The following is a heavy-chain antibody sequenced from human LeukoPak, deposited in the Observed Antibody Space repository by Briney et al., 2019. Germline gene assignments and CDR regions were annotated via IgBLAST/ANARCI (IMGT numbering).Heavy chain of an antibody. CDR3: ARVVHDYGDYYFDY. CDR2: IYYSGST. V-gene: IGHV4-59*01. Sequence: SETLSLTCTVSGGSISSYYWGWIRQPPGKGLEWIGYIYYSGSTNYNPSLKSRVTISVDTSKNQFSLKLSSVTAADTAVYYCARVVHDYGDYYFDYWGQGTLVTVSS. J-gene: IGHJ4*02. D-gene: IGHD4-17*01. CDR1: GGSISSYY.